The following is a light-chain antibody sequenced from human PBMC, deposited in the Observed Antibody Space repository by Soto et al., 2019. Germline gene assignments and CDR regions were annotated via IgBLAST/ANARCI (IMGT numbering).Light chain of an antibody. V-gene: IGKV4-1*01. CDR3: QQYYSSPWT. Sequence: DIVMTQSPDSLAVSLGERATINCKSSQSVLYSSNNKNYLAWYQQKSGQPPKLLIYWASTRESGVPDRFSGRGSGTDFNLTVNSLQAANVAVYYCQQYYSSPWTFGQGTKVEIK. CDR1: QSVLYSSNNKNY. CDR2: WAS. J-gene: IGKJ1*01.